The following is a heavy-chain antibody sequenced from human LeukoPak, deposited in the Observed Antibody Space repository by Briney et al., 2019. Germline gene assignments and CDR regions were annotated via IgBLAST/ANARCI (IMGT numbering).Heavy chain of an antibody. CDR2: IIPIFGTA. V-gene: IGHV1-69*13. D-gene: IGHD6-19*01. J-gene: IGHJ4*02. CDR3: AADSVAGSRNFDY. Sequence: SVKVSCKASGGTFSSYAISWVRQAPGQGLEWMGGIIPIFGTANYAQKFQGRVTITADESTSTAYMELSSLRSEDTAVYYCAADSVAGSRNFDYWGQGTLVTVSS. CDR1: GGTFSSYA.